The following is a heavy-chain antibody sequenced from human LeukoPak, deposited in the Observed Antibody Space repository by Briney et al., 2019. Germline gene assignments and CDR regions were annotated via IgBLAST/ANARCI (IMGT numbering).Heavy chain of an antibody. V-gene: IGHV3-48*01. Sequence: PGGSLRLSCAASGFTFSTYSMNWVRQAPGKGLEWVSYISSSSSTIYYSDSVKGRFTISRDNAKNSLYLQMNSLRAEHTAVYYCARDGAGDSLDYWGQGTLVTVSS. CDR2: ISSSSSTI. J-gene: IGHJ4*02. D-gene: IGHD7-27*01. CDR3: ARDGAGDSLDY. CDR1: GFTFSTYS.